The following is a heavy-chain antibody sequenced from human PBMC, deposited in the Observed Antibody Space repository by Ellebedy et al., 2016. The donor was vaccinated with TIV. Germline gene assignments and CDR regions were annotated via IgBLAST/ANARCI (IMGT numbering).Heavy chain of an antibody. Sequence: GESLKISXKGSGYSFTSYWISWVRQMPGKGLEWMGTIDPSDSYTNYSPSFQGHVTISADKSISTAYLQWSSLKASDTAMYYCATEPTVAASTVWGQGTLVTVSS. CDR1: GYSFTSYW. D-gene: IGHD6-19*01. CDR3: ATEPTVAASTV. CDR2: IDPSDSYT. J-gene: IGHJ4*02. V-gene: IGHV5-10-1*01.